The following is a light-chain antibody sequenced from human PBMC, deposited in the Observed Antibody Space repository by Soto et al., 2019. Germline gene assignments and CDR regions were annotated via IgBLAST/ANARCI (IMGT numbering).Light chain of an antibody. J-gene: IGLJ7*01. Sequence: QSALTQPPSVSAAPGQSVTISCSGSRSNLGDNYLSWYQQLPGTAPKLLIFQNDKRPSGIPARFSASKSGTSATLDITGLQTGDEADYYCGTWDSNLKSVVFGGGTQLTVL. CDR2: QND. V-gene: IGLV1-51*02. CDR1: RSNLGDNY. CDR3: GTWDSNLKSVV.